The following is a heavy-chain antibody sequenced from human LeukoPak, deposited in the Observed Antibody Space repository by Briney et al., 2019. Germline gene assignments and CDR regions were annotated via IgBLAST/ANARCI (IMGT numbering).Heavy chain of an antibody. D-gene: IGHD5-12*01. Sequence: GGSLRLSCAASGFTFSSYWMHWVRQAPGKGLGGVSRINSDGSSTNYADSVKGGFTISRDNAKKTLYMQMKSLRAEDTAVYYCARDHSLGGYDLLYWGQGTLVTVSS. CDR1: GFTFSSYW. CDR3: ARDHSLGGYDLLY. V-gene: IGHV3-74*01. CDR2: INSDGSST. J-gene: IGHJ4*02.